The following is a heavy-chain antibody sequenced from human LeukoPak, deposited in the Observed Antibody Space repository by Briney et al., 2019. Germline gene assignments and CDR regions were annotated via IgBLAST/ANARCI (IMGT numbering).Heavy chain of an antibody. V-gene: IGHV4-59*08. CDR3: ARRTAMATYYFDY. Sequence: SETLSLTCTVSGAPISSSYWSWIRQPPGKGLEWIGYIYYSGSTNYNPSLKSRVSISVDTSKNQFSLKLSSVTAADTAVYYCARRTAMATYYFDYWGQGTLVTVSS. CDR1: GAPISSSY. J-gene: IGHJ4*02. D-gene: IGHD5-18*01. CDR2: IYYSGST.